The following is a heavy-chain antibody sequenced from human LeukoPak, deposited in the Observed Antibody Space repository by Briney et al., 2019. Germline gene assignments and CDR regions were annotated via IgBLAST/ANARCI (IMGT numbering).Heavy chain of an antibody. CDR2: INHSGST. D-gene: IGHD3-10*01. CDR1: GGSFSGYY. V-gene: IGHV4-34*01. J-gene: IGHJ6*04. CDR3: ARCTRMVGGVSD. Sequence: SETLSLTCAVYGGSFSGYYWSWIRQPPGKGREWIGEINHSGSTNYNPSLKSRLTISVDTSKNQFSLKLSAVTAADTAVYYCARCTRMVGGVSDWGKRTTVTVSS.